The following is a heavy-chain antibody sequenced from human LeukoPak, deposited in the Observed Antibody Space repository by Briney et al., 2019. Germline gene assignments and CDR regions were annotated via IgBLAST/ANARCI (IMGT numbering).Heavy chain of an antibody. CDR3: ARNGDDSSGPFGY. D-gene: IGHD3-22*01. CDR2: IYYSGST. V-gene: IGHV4-59*01. CDR1: GGSISSYY. Sequence: SETLSLTCTVSGGSISSYYWSWIRQPPGKGLEWIGYIYYSGSTNYYPSLKSRVTISVDTSKNQFSLKLSSVTAADTAVYYCARNGDDSSGPFGYWGQGTLVTVSS. J-gene: IGHJ4*02.